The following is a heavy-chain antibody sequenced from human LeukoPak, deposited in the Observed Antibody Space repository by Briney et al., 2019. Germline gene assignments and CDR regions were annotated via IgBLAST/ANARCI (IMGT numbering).Heavy chain of an antibody. D-gene: IGHD4-11*01. V-gene: IGHV3-23*01. CDR1: GFSFSNYA. CDR3: AKGRTVLNDALDV. CDR2: ISGSGGTT. Sequence: GGSLRLSCAASGFSFSNYAISWVRQAPGKGLEWVSVISGSGGTTFYADLVKGRFTISRDNSNNTLYLQMNSLRVGDTAVYYCAKGRTVLNDALDVWGQGTMVTVSS. J-gene: IGHJ3*01.